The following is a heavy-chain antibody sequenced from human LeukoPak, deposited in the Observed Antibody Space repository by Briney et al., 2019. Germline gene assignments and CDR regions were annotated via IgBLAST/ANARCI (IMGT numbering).Heavy chain of an antibody. CDR3: ARFELVLGQGYFDY. J-gene: IGHJ4*02. CDR2: IYPGDSDT. Sequence: HGESLKISCKGSGYSFTSYWIGWVRQMPGKGLEWMGIIYPGDSDTRYSPSFQGQVTISADKSISTAYLQWSSLKASDTAMYYCARFELVLGQGYFDYWGQGTLLTVSS. D-gene: IGHD6-6*01. V-gene: IGHV5-51*01. CDR1: GYSFTSYW.